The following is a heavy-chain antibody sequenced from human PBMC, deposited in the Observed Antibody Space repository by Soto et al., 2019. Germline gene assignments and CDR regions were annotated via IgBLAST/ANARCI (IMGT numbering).Heavy chain of an antibody. CDR3: ARALYSSGWATFDY. Sequence: PSETLSLTCTVSGGSLSSYYWSWIRQPPGKGLEWIGYIYYSGSTNYNPSLKSRVTISVDTSKNQFSLKLSSVTAADTAVYYCARALYSSGWATFDYWGQGTLVTVSS. D-gene: IGHD6-19*01. CDR1: GGSLSSYY. J-gene: IGHJ4*02. V-gene: IGHV4-59*01. CDR2: IYYSGST.